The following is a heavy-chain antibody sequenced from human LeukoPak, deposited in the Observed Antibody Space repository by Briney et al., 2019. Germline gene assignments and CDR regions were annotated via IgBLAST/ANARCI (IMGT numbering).Heavy chain of an antibody. D-gene: IGHD2-21*01. V-gene: IGHV3-7*01. Sequence: GGSLRLSCTASGFTFSSYWMSWVRQAPGKGLEWVANIKQDGSEKDYVDSVKGRFTISRDNAKNSLYLQMDSLRAEDTAVYYCAKYCGGDCYGMDVWGQGTTVTVSS. CDR1: GFTFSSYW. CDR3: AKYCGGDCYGMDV. CDR2: IKQDGSEK. J-gene: IGHJ6*02.